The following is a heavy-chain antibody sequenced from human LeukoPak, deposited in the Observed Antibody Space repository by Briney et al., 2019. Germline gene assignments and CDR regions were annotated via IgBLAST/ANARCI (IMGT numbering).Heavy chain of an antibody. Sequence: GGSLRLSCAASGFIFSDYYMSWIRQAPGKGLEWVSYISSSGITIYYADSVKGRFTISRDNAKNSLNLQLNSLRAEDTAVYYCAREAYHDFWSGSWRSYYYMDVWGKGTTVIISS. CDR1: GFIFSDYY. V-gene: IGHV3-11*04. D-gene: IGHD3-3*01. CDR3: AREAYHDFWSGSWRSYYYMDV. J-gene: IGHJ6*03. CDR2: ISSSGITI.